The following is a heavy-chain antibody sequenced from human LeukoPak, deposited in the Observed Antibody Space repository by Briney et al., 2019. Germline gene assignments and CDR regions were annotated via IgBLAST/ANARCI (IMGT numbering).Heavy chain of an antibody. Sequence: ASVKVSCKASGYTFTGYYLHWVRQAPGQGLEHMGWIYANSGGTKYAQKFQGRVTMTRDTSISTAYMELSSLTSDDTAVYYCARLAYDVPAYWGQGTLVTVST. V-gene: IGHV1-2*02. J-gene: IGHJ4*02. CDR1: GYTFTGYY. CDR2: IYANSGGT. D-gene: IGHD5-12*01. CDR3: ARLAYDVPAY.